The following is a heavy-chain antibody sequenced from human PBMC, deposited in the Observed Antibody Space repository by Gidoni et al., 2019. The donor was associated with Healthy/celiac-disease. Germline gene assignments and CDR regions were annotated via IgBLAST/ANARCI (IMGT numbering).Heavy chain of an antibody. J-gene: IGHJ6*02. CDR3: ARDNSSSWFYYYYYGMDV. D-gene: IGHD6-13*01. CDR1: GFTFSSYS. CDR2: ISSSSSTI. Sequence: EVQLVESGGGLVQPGGSLRLSCAASGFTFSSYSMNWVRQAPGKGLEWVSYISSSSSTIYYEDSVKGRFTISRDNAKNSLYLQMNSLRDEDTALYYCARDNSSSWFYYYYYGMDVWGQGTTVTVSS. V-gene: IGHV3-48*02.